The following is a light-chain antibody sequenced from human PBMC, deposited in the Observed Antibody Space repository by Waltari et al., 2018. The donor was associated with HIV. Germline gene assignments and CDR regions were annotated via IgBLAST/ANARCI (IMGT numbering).Light chain of an antibody. CDR3: ASWDDSLNGPV. CDR2: GKN. J-gene: IGLJ2*01. CDR1: TSNIGRNT. Sequence: QSVLTQPPSASGTPEQRVTISCSGTTSNIGRNTVSWFQQSPGTAPKVLIYGKNQRPSGVPDRFSGSKSGTSASLAISGLQSEDEADYYCASWDDSLNGPVFGGGTKLTVV. V-gene: IGLV1-44*01.